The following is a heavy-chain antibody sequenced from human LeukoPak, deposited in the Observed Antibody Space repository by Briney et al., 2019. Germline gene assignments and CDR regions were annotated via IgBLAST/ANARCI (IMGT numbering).Heavy chain of an antibody. CDR2: IAYGGTYT. CDR3: ARNKAITAFFGMDV. CDR1: GFTFSDYA. Sequence: GGSLRLSCAASGFTFSDYAMHWVRQAPGKGLEWVAVIAYGGTYTHHADSLKGRFTISRDNSRDTLYLQINSLRPEDTALYYCARNKAITAFFGMDVWGQGTTVIVSS. V-gene: IGHV3-30*03. D-gene: IGHD2/OR15-2a*01. J-gene: IGHJ6*02.